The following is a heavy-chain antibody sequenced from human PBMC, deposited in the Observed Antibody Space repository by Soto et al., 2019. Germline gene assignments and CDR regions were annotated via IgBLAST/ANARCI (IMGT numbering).Heavy chain of an antibody. CDR1: GYTFTSYG. D-gene: IGHD2-21*01. V-gene: IGHV1-18*01. CDR3: AREAGGGAHDAFDI. Sequence: ASVKVSCKASGYTFTSYGISWVRQAPGQGLEWMGWISAYNGNTNYAQKLQGRVTMTTDTSTSTAYMELSSLRSEDTAVYYCAREAGGGAHDAFDIWGQGTMVTVSS. CDR2: ISAYNGNT. J-gene: IGHJ3*02.